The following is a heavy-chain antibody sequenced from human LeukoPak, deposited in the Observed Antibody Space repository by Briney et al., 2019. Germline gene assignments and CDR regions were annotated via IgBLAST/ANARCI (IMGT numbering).Heavy chain of an antibody. CDR2: IYSGGST. CDR1: GFTVSSNY. V-gene: IGHV3-53*01. CDR3: ARTSITIFGVVIYYYYGMDV. D-gene: IGHD3-3*01. J-gene: IGHJ6*02. Sequence: GRSLRLSCAASGFTVSSNYMSWVRQAPGKGLEWVSVIYSGGSTYYADSVKGRFTISRDDSKNTLYLQMNSLRAEDTAVYYCARTSITIFGVVIYYYYGMDVWGQGTTVTDSS.